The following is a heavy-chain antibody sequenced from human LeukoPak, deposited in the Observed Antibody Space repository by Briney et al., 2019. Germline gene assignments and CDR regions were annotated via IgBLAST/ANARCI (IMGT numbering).Heavy chain of an antibody. CDR2: IYYSGST. V-gene: IGHV4-30-2*03. D-gene: IGHD3-10*01. CDR1: GGSISSGTYY. CDR3: ARQLYVSGSYYAPMDV. J-gene: IGHJ6*03. Sequence: SQTLSLTCTVSGGSISSGTYYWSWIRQPAGKGLEWIGSIYYSGSTYYNPSLRGRVTIFVDSSKSQFSLKLTSVTAADTALYFCARQLYVSGSYYAPMDVWGKGTTVTISS.